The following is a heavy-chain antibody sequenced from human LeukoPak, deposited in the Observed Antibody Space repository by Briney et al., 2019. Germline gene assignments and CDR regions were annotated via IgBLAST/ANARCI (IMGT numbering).Heavy chain of an antibody. D-gene: IGHD3-3*01. V-gene: IGHV4-38-2*02. CDR1: GYSISSGYY. Sequence: SETLSLTCTVSGYSISSGYYWGWIRQPPGKGLEWIGSIYHSGSTYYNPSLKSRVTISVDTSKNQFSLKLSSVTAADTAVYYCVVRSLAYYMDVWGKGTTVTVSS. CDR2: IYHSGST. J-gene: IGHJ6*03. CDR3: VVRSLAYYMDV.